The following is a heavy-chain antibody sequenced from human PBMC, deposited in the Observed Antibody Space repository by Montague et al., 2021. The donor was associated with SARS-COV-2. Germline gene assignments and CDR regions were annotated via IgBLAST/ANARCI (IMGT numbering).Heavy chain of an antibody. V-gene: IGHV3-30*04. D-gene: IGHD3-22*01. CDR3: ARDKYYYDSSGYYWAAYYYYGMDV. CDR2: ISYDGSNK. Sequence: SLRLSCAASGFTFSSYAMHWVRQAPGKGLEWVAVISYDGSNKYYADSVKGQFTISRDNPKNTLYLQMNSLRAEDTAVYYCARDKYYYDSSGYYWAAYYYYGMDVWGQGTTVTVSS. CDR1: GFTFSSYA. J-gene: IGHJ6*02.